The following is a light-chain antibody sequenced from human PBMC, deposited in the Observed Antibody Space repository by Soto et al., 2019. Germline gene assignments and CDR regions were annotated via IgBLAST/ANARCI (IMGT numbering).Light chain of an antibody. J-gene: IGKJ2*01. Sequence: DVVMTQSPLSLPVTLGQSASISCRSSQGLVYRDGNTYLSWFQQRPGQSPRRLIYQVSNRDSGVPDRFSGGGSGSDFTLKISRVEAEDVGVYYYMQGTYWPGTFGQGTKLEIK. CDR1: QGLVYRDGNTY. CDR2: QVS. CDR3: MQGTYWPGT. V-gene: IGKV2-30*01.